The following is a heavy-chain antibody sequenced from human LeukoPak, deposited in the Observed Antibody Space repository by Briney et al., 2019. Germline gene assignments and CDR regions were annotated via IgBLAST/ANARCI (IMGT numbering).Heavy chain of an antibody. Sequence: GGSLRLSCAASGFTFSSYSMNWVRRAPGKGLEWVSSISSSSSYIYYADSVKGRFTISRDNAKNSLYLQMNSLRAEDTAVYYCASSTSYYYGSGSFYGMDVWGKGTTVTVSS. CDR3: ASSTSYYYGSGSFYGMDV. J-gene: IGHJ6*04. CDR2: ISSSSSYI. V-gene: IGHV3-21*01. D-gene: IGHD3-10*01. CDR1: GFTFSSYS.